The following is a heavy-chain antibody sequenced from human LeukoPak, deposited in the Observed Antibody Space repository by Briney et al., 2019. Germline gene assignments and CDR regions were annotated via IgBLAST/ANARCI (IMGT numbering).Heavy chain of an antibody. J-gene: IGHJ3*02. CDR2: IYSGGST. D-gene: IGHD3-10*01. Sequence: GGSLRLSCAASGSTVSSNYMSWVRQAPGKGLEWVSVIYSGGSTYYADSVKGRFTISRDNSKNTLYLQMNSLRAEDTAVYYCARALNYYGSGSYYNIWGQGTMVTVSS. CDR3: ARALNYYGSGSYYNI. CDR1: GSTVSSNY. V-gene: IGHV3-53*01.